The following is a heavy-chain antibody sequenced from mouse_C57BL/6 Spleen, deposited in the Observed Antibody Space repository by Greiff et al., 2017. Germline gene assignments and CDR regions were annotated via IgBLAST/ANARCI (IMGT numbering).Heavy chain of an antibody. V-gene: IGHV5-16*01. D-gene: IGHD1-1*01. CDR3: ARESYYGPFAY. J-gene: IGHJ3*01. CDR1: GFTFSDYY. Sequence: EVKLMESEGGLVQPGSSMKLSCTASGFTFSDYYMAWVRQVPEKGLEWVANINYDGSSTYYLDSLKSRFIISRDNAKNILYLQMSSLKSEDTATYYCARESYYGPFAYWGQGTLVTVSA. CDR2: INYDGSST.